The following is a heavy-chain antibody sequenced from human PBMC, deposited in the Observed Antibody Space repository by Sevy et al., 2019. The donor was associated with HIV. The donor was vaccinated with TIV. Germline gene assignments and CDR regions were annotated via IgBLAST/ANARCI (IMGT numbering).Heavy chain of an antibody. D-gene: IGHD3-22*01. V-gene: IGHV3-21*05. CDR3: ARAVDYYDSGGLYY. Sequence: GRSLRLSCAASGFTFSDYDMNWVRQAPGKGLEWVSFISSRSSYIYYADSLKGRVTISRDNAYNSLFLQMHSLRAEDTAVYYCARAVDYYDSGGLYYWGQGALVTVSS. J-gene: IGHJ4*02. CDR1: GFTFSDYD. CDR2: ISSRSSYI.